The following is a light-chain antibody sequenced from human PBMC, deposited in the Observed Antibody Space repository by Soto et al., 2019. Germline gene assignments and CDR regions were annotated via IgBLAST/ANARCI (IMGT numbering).Light chain of an antibody. J-gene: IGLJ2*01. V-gene: IGLV1-51*01. Sequence: QSVLTQPPSVSAAPGQKVTIYCSGSGSNIGNNYVSWYQQLPGTAPKLLIYDSNKRPSGIPDRFSGSKSGTSATLGITGLQTGDEAGYFCGTWDSRLSTVVFGGGTKVTVL. CDR1: GSNIGNNY. CDR2: DSN. CDR3: GTWDSRLSTVV.